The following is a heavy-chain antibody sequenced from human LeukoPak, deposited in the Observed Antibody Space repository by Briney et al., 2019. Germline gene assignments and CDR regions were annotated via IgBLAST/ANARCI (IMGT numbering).Heavy chain of an antibody. CDR1: EFSVGSNY. Sequence: GGSLRLSCAASEFSVGSNYMTWVRQAPGKGLVWVSRINSDGSSTSYADSVKGRFTISRDNSKNTLYLQMNSLRAEDTAVYYCAKVYRIQLWNEFDYWGQGTLVTVSS. D-gene: IGHD5-18*01. CDR2: INSDGSST. V-gene: IGHV3-74*01. CDR3: AKVYRIQLWNEFDY. J-gene: IGHJ4*02.